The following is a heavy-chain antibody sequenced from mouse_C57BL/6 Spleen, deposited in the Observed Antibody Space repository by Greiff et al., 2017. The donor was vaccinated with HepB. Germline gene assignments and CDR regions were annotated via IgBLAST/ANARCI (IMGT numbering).Heavy chain of an antibody. V-gene: IGHV1-54*01. CDR2: INPGSGGT. Sequence: QVQLQQSGAELVRPGTSVKVSCKASGYAFTDYLIEWVKQRPGQGLEWIGVINPGSGGTNYNEKFKGKATLTADKSSSTAYMQLSSLTSEDSAVYFCARSDAMDYWGQGTSVTVSS. CDR1: GYAFTDYL. CDR3: ARSDAMDY. J-gene: IGHJ4*01.